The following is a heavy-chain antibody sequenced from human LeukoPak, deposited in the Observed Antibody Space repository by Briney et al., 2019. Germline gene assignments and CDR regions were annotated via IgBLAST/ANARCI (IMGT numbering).Heavy chain of an antibody. CDR2: ISAYNGNT. V-gene: IGHV1-18*01. J-gene: IGHJ5*02. D-gene: IGHD3-10*01. CDR3: ARDQPLRYYYGSGSYYFLSAPVNWFDP. CDR1: GYTFTSYG. Sequence: ASVKVSCKASGYTFTSYGISWVRQAPGQGLEWMGWISAYNGNTNYAQKLQGRVTMTTDTSTSTAYMELRSLRSDDTAVYYCARDQPLRYYYGSGSYYFLSAPVNWFDPWGQGTLVTVSS.